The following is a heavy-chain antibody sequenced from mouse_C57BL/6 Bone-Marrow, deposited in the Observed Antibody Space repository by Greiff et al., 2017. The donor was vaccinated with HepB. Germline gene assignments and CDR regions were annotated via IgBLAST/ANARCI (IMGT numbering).Heavy chain of an antibody. CDR3: AREEYDYDLDY. CDR1: GYTFTDYY. CDR2: INPNNGGT. Sequence: EVQLQQSGPELVKPGASVKISCKASGYTFTDYYINWVKQSHGKSLEWIGDINPNNGGTSYNQKFKGKATLTVDKSSSTAYMELRSLTSEDSAVYYCAREEYDYDLDYWGQGTTLTVSS. J-gene: IGHJ2*01. D-gene: IGHD2-4*01. V-gene: IGHV1-26*01.